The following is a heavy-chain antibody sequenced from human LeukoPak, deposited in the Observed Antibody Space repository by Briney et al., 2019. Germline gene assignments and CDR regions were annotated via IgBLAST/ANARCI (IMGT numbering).Heavy chain of an antibody. CDR1: GYTFTSYY. CDR2: INTDSGGT. CDR3: ARDLGSGGSLVY. J-gene: IGHJ4*02. D-gene: IGHD1-26*01. V-gene: IGHV1-2*02. Sequence: ASMKVSCKASGYTFTSYYMHWVRQAPGQGLEWMGWINTDSGGTNYAQKFQGRVIMTRDTSISTAYMELSRLTSDDTAVYYCARDLGSGGSLVYWGQGTLVTVSS.